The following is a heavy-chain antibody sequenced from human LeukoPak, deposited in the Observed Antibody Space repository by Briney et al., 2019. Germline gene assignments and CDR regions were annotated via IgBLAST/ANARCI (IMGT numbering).Heavy chain of an antibody. V-gene: IGHV1-18*01. CDR1: GYSFSSFG. CDR3: AREPPRRDGNSYGYFDL. D-gene: IGHD5-24*01. J-gene: IGHJ2*01. CDR2: FSANNGYT. Sequence: GASVKVSCKASGYSFSSFGISWLRQAPGQGLEWMGWFSANNGYTKYAQKFQGRVTMTTDTSTRTAYMEVRSLRSDDTAVYYCAREPPRRDGNSYGYFDLWGRGTLVSVSS.